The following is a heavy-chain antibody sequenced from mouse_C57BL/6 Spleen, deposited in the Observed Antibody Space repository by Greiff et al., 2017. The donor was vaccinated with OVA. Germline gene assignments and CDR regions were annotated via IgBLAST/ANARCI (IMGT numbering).Heavy chain of an antibody. J-gene: IGHJ3*01. CDR2: ISDGGSYT. Sequence: EVKLMESGGGLVKPGGSLKLSCAASGFTFSSYAMSWVRQTPEKRLEWVATISDGGSYTYYPDNVKGRFTISRDNAKNNLYLQMSHLKSEDTAMYYCARDNYGPWFAYWGQGTLVTVSA. V-gene: IGHV5-4*01. CDR1: GFTFSSYA. D-gene: IGHD1-1*02. CDR3: ARDNYGPWFAY.